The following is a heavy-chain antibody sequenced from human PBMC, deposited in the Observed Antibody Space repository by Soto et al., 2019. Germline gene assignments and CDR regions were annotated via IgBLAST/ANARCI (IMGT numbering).Heavy chain of an antibody. D-gene: IGHD2-15*01. J-gene: IGHJ5*02. CDR3: AHRRAYCTGGSCYSIWFDP. CDR2: IYWDDDK. CDR1: GFSLSTSGMG. Sequence: SGPTLVNPPQPLTLTCTFSGFSLSTSGMGVGWIRQPPGKALEWLALIYWDDDKRYSPSLKSRLTITKDTSKNQVVLTMTNMDPVDTATFYCAHRRAYCTGGSCYSIWFDPWGQGTLVTVSS. V-gene: IGHV2-5*02.